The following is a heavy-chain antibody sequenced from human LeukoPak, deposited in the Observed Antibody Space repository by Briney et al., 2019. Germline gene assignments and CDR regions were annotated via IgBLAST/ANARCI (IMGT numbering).Heavy chain of an antibody. J-gene: IGHJ5*02. CDR2: INHSGST. Sequence: SETLSLTCAVYGGSFSGYYWSWIRQPPGKGLEWIGEINHSGSTNYNPSLKSRVTISVDTSKNQFSLKLSSVTAADTAVYYCARLQYCSGTSCYWFDPWGQGTLVTVSS. V-gene: IGHV4-34*01. CDR3: ARLQYCSGTSCYWFDP. D-gene: IGHD2-2*01. CDR1: GGSFSGYY.